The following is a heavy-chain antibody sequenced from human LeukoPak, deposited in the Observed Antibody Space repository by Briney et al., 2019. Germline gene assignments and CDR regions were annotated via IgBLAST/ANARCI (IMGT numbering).Heavy chain of an antibody. V-gene: IGHV4-34*01. D-gene: IGHD3-3*01. CDR2: IDHSGIT. CDR1: GGSFRGYY. J-gene: IGHJ4*02. CDR3: ARLTGNYDVWRGYSIGAYYFVF. Sequence: SETLSLTCSVNGGSFRGYYWSWIRQPPGKGLEWIGDIDHSGITNYSPSLKSRVIISVDTSKNPFSLMLTSVTAADTAVYYCARLTGNYDVWRGYSIGAYYFVFWGQGNLVTVSS.